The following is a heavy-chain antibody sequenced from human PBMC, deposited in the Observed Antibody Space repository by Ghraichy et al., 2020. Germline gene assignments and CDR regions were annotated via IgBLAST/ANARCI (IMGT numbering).Heavy chain of an antibody. Sequence: SPSLTCSVSGDSISSGHYYWSWIRQYPGKGLEWIGYIFYRGSTYYNPSLESRISMSVDPSKNLFSLNMNSVTAADTAVYYCARESRGVGYFDNWGQGTLVTVSS. CDR1: GDSISSGHYY. J-gene: IGHJ4*02. V-gene: IGHV4-31*03. CDR2: IFYRGST. D-gene: IGHD3-10*01. CDR3: ARESRGVGYFDN.